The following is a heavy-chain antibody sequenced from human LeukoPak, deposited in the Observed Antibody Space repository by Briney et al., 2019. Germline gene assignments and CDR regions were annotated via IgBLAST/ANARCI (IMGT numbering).Heavy chain of an antibody. Sequence: GGSLRLSCAASGLTFSSHWMHWVRQAPGKGLVWVSRITNDGNSTTYADSVKGRFPISRDNAKNMLYLQVNSLRAEDTAVYYCARGVVEVATITIGYWGQGALVTVSS. CDR2: ITNDGNST. CDR3: ARGVVEVATITIGY. J-gene: IGHJ4*02. D-gene: IGHD5-24*01. V-gene: IGHV3-74*01. CDR1: GLTFSSHW.